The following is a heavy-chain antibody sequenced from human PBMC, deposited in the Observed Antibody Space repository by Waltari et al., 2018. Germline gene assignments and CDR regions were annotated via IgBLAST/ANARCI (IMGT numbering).Heavy chain of an antibody. CDR1: GFTFSDYY. D-gene: IGHD3-22*01. Sequence: QVQLVESGGGLVKPGGSLRLSCAASGFTFSDYYMSWIRQAPGKGLEWVSYISFSGSTIYYADSVNVRFTISRDNAKNSLYLQMNSLRAEDTAVYYCAREAGENYYYDSLGFDPWGQGTLVTVSS. J-gene: IGHJ5*02. V-gene: IGHV3-11*04. CDR3: AREAGENYYYDSLGFDP. CDR2: ISFSGSTI.